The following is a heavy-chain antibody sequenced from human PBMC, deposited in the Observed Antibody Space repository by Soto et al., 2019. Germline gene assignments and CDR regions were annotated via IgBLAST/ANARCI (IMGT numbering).Heavy chain of an antibody. J-gene: IGHJ6*04. D-gene: IGHD3-22*01. CDR2: ISGSGGSK. CDR3: AKAGDYSRGYYASPYFYYGMDV. Sequence: GVSLRLSCAASGFTFSSYAMSWVRQAPGKGLEWVSAISGSGGSKYYADSVKGRFTISRDNSKNTVYLQMNSLRAEDTAVYYCAKAGDYSRGYYASPYFYYGMDVRGKGTMVTVSS. CDR1: GFTFSSYA. V-gene: IGHV3-23*01.